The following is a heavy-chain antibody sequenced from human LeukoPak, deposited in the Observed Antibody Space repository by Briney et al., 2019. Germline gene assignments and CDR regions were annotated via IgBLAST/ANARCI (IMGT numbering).Heavy chain of an antibody. D-gene: IGHD3-22*01. CDR1: GYSISCGYY. J-gene: IGHJ5*02. CDR3: AAPRGYDSSGYYYDGNWFDP. CDR2: IYHSGST. Sequence: SETLSLTCAVSGYSISCGYYWGWIRQPPGKGLEWIGSIYHSGSTYYNPSLKSRVTISVDTSKNQFSLKLSSVTAADTAVYYCAAPRGYDSSGYYYDGNWFDPWGQGTLVTVSS. V-gene: IGHV4-38-2*01.